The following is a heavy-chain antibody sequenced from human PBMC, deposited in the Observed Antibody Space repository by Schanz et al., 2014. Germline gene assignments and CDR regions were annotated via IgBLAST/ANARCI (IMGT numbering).Heavy chain of an antibody. Sequence: QVQLAESGGGVVQPGRSLRLSCAASGFNFANHAIHWVRQGQGNGLQWVAVISSDGSKKLYADSVKARFTISRDNSKNSVSLQMDSLRPEDTAVYFCAKDLHSNSGNYYSYYFDSWGPGALVTVSS. J-gene: IGHJ4*02. CDR1: GFNFANHA. CDR2: ISSDGSKK. D-gene: IGHD3-10*01. CDR3: AKDLHSNSGNYYSYYFDS. V-gene: IGHV3-30*18.